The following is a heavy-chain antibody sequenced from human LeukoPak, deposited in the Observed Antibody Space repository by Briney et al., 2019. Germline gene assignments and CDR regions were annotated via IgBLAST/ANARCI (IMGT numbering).Heavy chain of an antibody. J-gene: IGHJ3*02. CDR3: ARMTTSALDI. CDR1: GFTFSSYA. CDR2: ISYDGSNK. V-gene: IGHV3-30-3*01. Sequence: GGSLRLSCAASGFTFSSYAMHWVRQAPGKGLEWVAVISYDGSNKYYADSVKGRFTISRDNSKNTLYLQMNSLRAEDTAVYYCARMTTSALDIWGQGTMVTVSS.